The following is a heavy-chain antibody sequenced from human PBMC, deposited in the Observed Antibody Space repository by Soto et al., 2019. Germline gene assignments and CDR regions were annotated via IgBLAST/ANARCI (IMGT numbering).Heavy chain of an antibody. CDR2: MYNGGST. Sequence: QVQLQESGPGLVKPSETLSLTCTVSGGSISSYFWSWIRQPPGKGLEWIGYMYNGGSTNYNPSLKSRVTISIDTSKNQFSLRLSSVTAADTAVYYCARDGSRYCSSTSCYSGYYYYGMDVWGQGTTVTVSS. CDR1: GGSISSYF. CDR3: ARDGSRYCSSTSCYSGYYYYGMDV. D-gene: IGHD2-2*01. V-gene: IGHV4-59*01. J-gene: IGHJ6*02.